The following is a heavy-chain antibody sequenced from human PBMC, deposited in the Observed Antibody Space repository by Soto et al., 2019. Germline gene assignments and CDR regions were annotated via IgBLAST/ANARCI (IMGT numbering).Heavy chain of an antibody. Sequence: QVQLVQSGAEVKKPGASVKVSCKASGYTFTSYGISWVRQAPGQGLEWMGWISAYNGNTNYAQKLQGRVTMTTDTATSTAYVELRSLRSDDTAVYYCARLGSGSYYGGDYYYGMDVWGQGTTVTVSS. CDR2: ISAYNGNT. CDR1: GYTFTSYG. CDR3: ARLGSGSYYGGDYYYGMDV. J-gene: IGHJ6*02. D-gene: IGHD1-26*01. V-gene: IGHV1-18*01.